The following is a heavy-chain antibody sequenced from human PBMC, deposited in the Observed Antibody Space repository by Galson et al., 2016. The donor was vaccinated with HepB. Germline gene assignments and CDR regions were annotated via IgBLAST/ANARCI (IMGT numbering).Heavy chain of an antibody. D-gene: IGHD6-13*01. CDR3: AREFKIAAPGVLDY. V-gene: IGHV3-33*01. Sequence: SLRLSCAASGFTFSSYGMHWVRQAPGKGLEWVAVIWYDGSNKYYGDSVKGRFTISRDNSKNTLYLQMNSLRAEDTAVYYCAREFKIAAPGVLDYWGQGTLVTVPS. CDR2: IWYDGSNK. CDR1: GFTFSSYG. J-gene: IGHJ4*02.